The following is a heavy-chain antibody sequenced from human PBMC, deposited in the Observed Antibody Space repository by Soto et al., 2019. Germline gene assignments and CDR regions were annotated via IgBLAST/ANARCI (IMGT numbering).Heavy chain of an antibody. CDR3: TTDYYFGSGNGDY. CDR2: SISKTDGGTT. CDR1: GFTFSDAW. J-gene: IGHJ4*02. D-gene: IGHD3-10*01. V-gene: IGHV3-15*01. Sequence: EVQLEESGGGLVKPGGSLTLSCAASGFTFSDAWMTWVRQAPGKGLEWGGRSISKTDGGTTDYAAPVKGRFSISRDDSKNILYLQMNSLKTEDTGVYYCTTDYYFGSGNGDYWGQGTLVTVSS.